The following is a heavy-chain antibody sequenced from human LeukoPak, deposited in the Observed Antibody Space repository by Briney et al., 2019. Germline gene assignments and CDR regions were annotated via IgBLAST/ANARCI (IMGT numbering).Heavy chain of an antibody. CDR2: IYYSGKI. Sequence: SQTLSLTCDVSGDSISLGGHYWGWIRQLPGRGLEWIGYIYYSGKIFYNPSLQSRVSISEDKSKNQFSLRLSSMTAADTAMYYCARVPRSYYYYYYMDVWGKGTTVTVSS. CDR1: GDSISLGGHY. CDR3: ARVPRSYYYYYYMDV. V-gene: IGHV4-31*11. J-gene: IGHJ6*03.